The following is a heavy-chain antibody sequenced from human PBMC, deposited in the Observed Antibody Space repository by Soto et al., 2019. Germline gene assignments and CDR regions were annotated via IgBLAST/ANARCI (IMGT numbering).Heavy chain of an antibody. D-gene: IGHD3-3*01. CDR1: GFTVSSNY. CDR3: ARGRITIFSAYYMDV. V-gene: IGHV3-66*01. CDR2: IYSGGST. J-gene: IGHJ6*03. Sequence: GGSLRLSCAASGFTVSSNYMSWVRQAPGKGLEWVSVIYSGGSTYYADSVKGRFTISRDNSKNTLYLQMNSLRAEDTAVYYCARGRITIFSAYYMDVWGKGTTVTVSS.